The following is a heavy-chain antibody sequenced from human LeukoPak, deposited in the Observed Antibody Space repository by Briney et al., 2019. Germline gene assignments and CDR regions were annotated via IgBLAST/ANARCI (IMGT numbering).Heavy chain of an antibody. Sequence: GESPKISCKASGYSFTTYWIGWVRQMPGKGLEWMGIIYPDDSDTRYSPSFQGQVTISADKSITTAYLQWSSLKASDSAMYYCARAENYGGNYFDYWGQGTLVTVSS. J-gene: IGHJ4*02. CDR2: IYPDDSDT. CDR1: GYSFTTYW. V-gene: IGHV5-51*01. CDR3: ARAENYGGNYFDY. D-gene: IGHD4-23*01.